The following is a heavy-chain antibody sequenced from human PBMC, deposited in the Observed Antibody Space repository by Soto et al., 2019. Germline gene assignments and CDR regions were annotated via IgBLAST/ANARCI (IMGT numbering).Heavy chain of an antibody. CDR2: ISAYNGNT. D-gene: IGHD3-22*01. Sequence: QVQLVQSGAEVKKPGASVKVSCKASGYTFTSYGISWVRQAPGQGLEWMGWISAYNGNTNYAQKLQGRVTMTTDTSTSTAYMELRSLRSDDTAVYYCARDDGYYDSSGYMIPYYYYYGMDVWGQGTTVTVSS. CDR1: GYTFTSYG. CDR3: ARDDGYYDSSGYMIPYYYYYGMDV. V-gene: IGHV1-18*01. J-gene: IGHJ6*02.